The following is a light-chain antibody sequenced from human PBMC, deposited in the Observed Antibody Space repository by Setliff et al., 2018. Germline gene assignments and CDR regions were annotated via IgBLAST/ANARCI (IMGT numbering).Light chain of an antibody. CDR1: GGDVGGYDY. CDR2: DVN. J-gene: IGLJ3*02. Sequence: QSALTQPASVSGSPGQSITISCTGSGGDVGGYDYVSWHQQYPGKAPKVLIYDVNNRPSGVSNRFSGSKSGNTASLTISGLQAEDEAEYYCAAWDDSLSAVVFGGGTKVTVL. CDR3: AAWDDSLSAVV. V-gene: IGLV2-14*03.